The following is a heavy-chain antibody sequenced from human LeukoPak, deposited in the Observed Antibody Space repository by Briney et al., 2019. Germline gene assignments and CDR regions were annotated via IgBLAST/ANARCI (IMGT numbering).Heavy chain of an antibody. CDR3: ARDYTGYNYFDY. V-gene: IGHV3-48*04. CDR1: GFTFSSYA. CDR2: ISSSGSTI. Sequence: GGSLRLSCAASGFTFSSYAMSWVRQAPGKGLEWVSYISSSGSTIYYADSVKGRFTISRDNAKSSLYLQMNSLRAEDTAVYYCARDYTGYNYFDYWGQGTLVTVSS. J-gene: IGHJ4*02. D-gene: IGHD5-12*01.